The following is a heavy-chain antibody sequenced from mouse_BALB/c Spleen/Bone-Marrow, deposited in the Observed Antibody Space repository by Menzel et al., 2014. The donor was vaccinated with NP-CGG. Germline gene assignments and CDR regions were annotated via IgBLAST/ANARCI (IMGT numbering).Heavy chain of an antibody. D-gene: IGHD1-1*01. J-gene: IGHJ2*01. V-gene: IGHV1-7*01. Sequence: VKLQESGAELAKPGASVKMSCKASGYTFXNYWMHWVKQRPGQGLEWIGYINPSTGYTGYNQKFKDKATLTADKSSSTAYMQLSSLTSEDSAVYYCARIYYYGRDYWGQGTTLTVSS. CDR2: INPSTGYT. CDR3: ARIYYYGRDY. CDR1: GYTFXNYW.